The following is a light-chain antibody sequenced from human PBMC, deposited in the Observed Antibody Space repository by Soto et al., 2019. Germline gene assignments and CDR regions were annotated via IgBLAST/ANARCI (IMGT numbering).Light chain of an antibody. J-gene: IGLJ1*01. V-gene: IGLV1-40*01. CDR2: GNS. CDR1: SSNIGAGYD. CDR3: QSYDGRLSGPYV. Sequence: QSVLTQPPSVSGAPGQRVTISCSGSSSNIGAGYDVHWYQQLPGTAPKLLIYGNSNRPSGVPDRFSGSKSGSSASLAITGLQAEDEADYYCQSYDGRLSGPYVFGAGTKVTVL.